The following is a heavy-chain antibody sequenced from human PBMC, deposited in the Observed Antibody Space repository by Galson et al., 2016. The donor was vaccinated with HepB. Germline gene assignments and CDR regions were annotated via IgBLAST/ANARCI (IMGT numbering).Heavy chain of an antibody. CDR1: GGSVSRSSYY. Sequence: ETLSLTCSVSGGSVSRSSYYWGWIRQPPGKGLEWIGNIYYSGSTFYNMSLKSRVTISVDTSKNQLSLKLSSVTAADTAVYYCARGIAARPVFFDYWGQGTLVTVSS. V-gene: IGHV4-39*07. CDR3: ARGIAARPVFFDY. J-gene: IGHJ4*02. D-gene: IGHD6-6*01. CDR2: IYYSGST.